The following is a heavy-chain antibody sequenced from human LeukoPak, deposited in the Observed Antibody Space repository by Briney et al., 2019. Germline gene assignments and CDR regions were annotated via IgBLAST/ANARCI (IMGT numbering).Heavy chain of an antibody. CDR2: INHSGST. J-gene: IGHJ5*02. Sequence: SETLSLTCAVYGGSFSGYYWSWIRQPPGKGLEWIGEINHSGSTNYNPSLKSRVTISVDTSKNQFSLKLSSVTAADTAVYYCARHLFSGDPKSVNWFDPWGQGTLVTVSS. D-gene: IGHD7-27*01. CDR1: GGSFSGYY. V-gene: IGHV4-34*01. CDR3: ARHLFSGDPKSVNWFDP.